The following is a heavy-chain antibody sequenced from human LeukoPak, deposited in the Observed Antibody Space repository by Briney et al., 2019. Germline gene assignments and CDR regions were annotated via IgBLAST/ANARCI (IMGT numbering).Heavy chain of an antibody. J-gene: IGHJ4*02. Sequence: GGSLRLSCAASGFTFSDYYMSWIRQAPGKGLEWVSYISSSGSTVYYADSVKGRFTISRDNAKNSLYLQMNSLRAEDTAVYYCARDVYCSSTSCLYYFDYWGQGTLVTVSS. CDR2: ISSSGSTV. CDR1: GFTFSDYY. CDR3: ARDVYCSSTSCLYYFDY. D-gene: IGHD2-2*01. V-gene: IGHV3-11*04.